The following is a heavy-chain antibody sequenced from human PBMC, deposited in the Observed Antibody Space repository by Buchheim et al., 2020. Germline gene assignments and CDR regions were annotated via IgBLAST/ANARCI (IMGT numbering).Heavy chain of an antibody. J-gene: IGHJ4*02. CDR3: ARDRAPVVAANAFDY. CDR2: ISYDGSNK. Sequence: QVQLVESGGGVVQPGRSLRLSCAASGFTFSSYAMHWVRQAPGKGLEWVAVISYDGSNKYYADSVKGRFTISRDNSKNTLYLQMNSLRAEDTAVYYCARDRAPVVAANAFDYWGQGTL. D-gene: IGHD2-15*01. CDR1: GFTFSSYA. V-gene: IGHV3-30*04.